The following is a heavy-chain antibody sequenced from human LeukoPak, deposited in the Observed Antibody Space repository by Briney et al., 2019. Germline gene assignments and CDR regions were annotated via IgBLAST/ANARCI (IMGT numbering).Heavy chain of an antibody. J-gene: IGHJ4*02. CDR1: GYTFTSYY. Sequence: ASVKVSCKASGYTFTSYYMHWVRQAPGQGLEWMGWINPNSGGTNYAQKFQGRVTMTRDTSISTAYMELSRLRSDDTAVYYCARVPTVVTRLLDYWGQGTLVTVSS. CDR3: ARVPTVVTRLLDY. CDR2: INPNSGGT. V-gene: IGHV1-2*02. D-gene: IGHD4-23*01.